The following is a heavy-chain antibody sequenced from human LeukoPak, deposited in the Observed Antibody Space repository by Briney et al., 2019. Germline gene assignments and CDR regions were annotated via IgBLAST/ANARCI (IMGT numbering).Heavy chain of an antibody. CDR2: TNHNGNVN. J-gene: IGHJ6*02. CDR1: GFTFSSYW. CDR3: ARGGGLDV. D-gene: IGHD3-16*01. V-gene: IGHV3-7*03. Sequence: GGSLRLSCAASGFTFSSYWMNWARQAPGKGLEWVASTNHNGNVNYYVDSVKGRFTISRDNAKNSLYLRMSNLRAEDTAVYFCARGGGLDVWGQGATVTVSS.